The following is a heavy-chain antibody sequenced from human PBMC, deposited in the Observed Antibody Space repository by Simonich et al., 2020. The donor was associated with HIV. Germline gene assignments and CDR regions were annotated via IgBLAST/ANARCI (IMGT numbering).Heavy chain of an antibody. D-gene: IGHD1-26*01. J-gene: IGHJ4*02. CDR1: GGSLSGYF. V-gene: IGHV4-34*01. CDR3: ARLKVVGTTNVLYYFDY. Sequence: QVQLQQWGAGLLKPSETLSLTCAVYGGSLSGYFWSWLRHPPGKGLEWIGEINHSGSTTYTPSLKSRVTTAVDTSKNQFSQKLSSVTAADTAVYYCARLKVVGTTNVLYYFDYWGQGTLVTVSS. CDR2: INHSGST.